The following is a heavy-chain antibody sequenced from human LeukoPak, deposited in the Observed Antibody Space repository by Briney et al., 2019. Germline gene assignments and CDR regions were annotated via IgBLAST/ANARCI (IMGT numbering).Heavy chain of an antibody. CDR2: IYYSGST. CDR3: ARGDTSLDAFDI. J-gene: IGHJ3*02. V-gene: IGHV4-31*03. D-gene: IGHD2-21*01. CDR1: GGSISSGGYY. Sequence: SETLSLTCTVSGGSISSGGYYWSWIRQHPGKGLEWIGYIYYSGSTYYNPSLKSRVTISVDTSKNQFSLKLSSVTAVDTAVYYCARGDTSLDAFDIWGQGTMVTVSS.